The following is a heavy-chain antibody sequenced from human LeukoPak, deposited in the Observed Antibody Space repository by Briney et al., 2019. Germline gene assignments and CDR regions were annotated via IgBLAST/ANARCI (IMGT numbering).Heavy chain of an antibody. J-gene: IGHJ3*02. V-gene: IGHV1-69*04. D-gene: IGHD3-16*02. CDR1: GGTFSSYA. CDR3: ARHYVRGSHRYGSSGGLFDI. Sequence: SVKVSCKASGGTFSSYAISWVRQAPGQGLEWMGRIIPILGIANYAQKFQGRVTITADKSTSTAYMELSSLRSEDTTVYYCARHYVRGSHRYGSSGGLFDIWGQGTMVTVSS. CDR2: IIPILGIA.